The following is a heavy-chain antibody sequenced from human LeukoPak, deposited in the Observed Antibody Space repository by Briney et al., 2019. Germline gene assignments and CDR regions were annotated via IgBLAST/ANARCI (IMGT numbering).Heavy chain of an antibody. V-gene: IGHV5-10-1*01. J-gene: IGHJ5*02. CDR2: IDPSDSYT. D-gene: IGHD6-19*01. Sequence: GESLKISCKGSGYSFTSYWISWVRQMPGKGLEWMGRIDPSDSYTNYSPSFQGHVTISADKSISTAYLQWSSLKASDTAMYYCARNYYSGGWSPQSDHWGQGTLVTVSS. CDR1: GYSFTSYW. CDR3: ARNYYSGGWSPQSDH.